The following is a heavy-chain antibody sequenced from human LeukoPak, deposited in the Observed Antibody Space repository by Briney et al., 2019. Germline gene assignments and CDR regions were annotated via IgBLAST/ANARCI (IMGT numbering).Heavy chain of an antibody. V-gene: IGHV3-23*01. D-gene: IGHD2-8*01. J-gene: IGHJ4*02. CDR2: ISGSGGST. CDR3: AKDFKHIVLMVYAPPHYFDY. Sequence: GGSLRLSCAASGFTFSSYSMSWVRQAPGKGLEWVSAISGSGGSTYYADSVKGRFTISRDNSKNTLCLQMNSLRAEDTAVYYCAKDFKHIVLMVYAPPHYFDYWGQGTLVTVSS. CDR1: GFTFSSYS.